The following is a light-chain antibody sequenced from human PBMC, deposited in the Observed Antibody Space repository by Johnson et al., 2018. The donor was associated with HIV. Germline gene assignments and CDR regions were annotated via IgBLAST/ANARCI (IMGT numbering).Light chain of an antibody. Sequence: QSVLTQPPSVSAAPGQKVTISCSGSSSNIGYHYVSWYQQLPGTAPKLLIYENNKRPSGIPDRFSGSKPGTSATLGITGLQTGDEADYYCGTWDSRLSAYVFGTGTKVTVL. CDR1: SSNIGYHY. V-gene: IGLV1-51*02. CDR2: ENN. J-gene: IGLJ1*01. CDR3: GTWDSRLSAYV.